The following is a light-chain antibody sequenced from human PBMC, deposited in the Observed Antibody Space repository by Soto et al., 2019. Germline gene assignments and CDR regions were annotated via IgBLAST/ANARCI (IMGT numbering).Light chain of an antibody. CDR1: QSVGSN. V-gene: IGKV3-15*01. CDR3: QQYNNWPPDRT. CDR2: GAS. J-gene: IGKJ1*01. Sequence: EIVMTQSPATLSVSPGERATLSCRASQSVGSNLAWYQQKPGQAPRLLIYGASTRATGIPARFSGSGSGTDFNLTISNRQSEGFAIYFCQQYNNWPPDRTFGQGTKVEIK.